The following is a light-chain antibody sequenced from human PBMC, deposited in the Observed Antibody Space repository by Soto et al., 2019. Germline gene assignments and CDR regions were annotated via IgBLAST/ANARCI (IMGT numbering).Light chain of an antibody. V-gene: IGLV1-44*01. CDR1: SSNVGINT. CDR3: AAWDDSLSGLV. CDR2: TND. J-gene: IGLJ3*02. Sequence: VLTQPPSTSATPGQRVTISCSGSSSNVGINTVSWYQQVPGTAPRLLIYTNDQRPSGVPGRFSGSKSGTSASLAIGGLQSEDEADYYCAAWDDSLSGLVFGGGTKLTVL.